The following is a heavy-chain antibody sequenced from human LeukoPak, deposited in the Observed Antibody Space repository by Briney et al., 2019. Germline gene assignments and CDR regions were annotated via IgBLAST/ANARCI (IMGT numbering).Heavy chain of an antibody. D-gene: IGHD3-22*01. CDR2: SGTDGDT. J-gene: IGHJ5*02. V-gene: IGHV3-23*01. Sequence: GGSLRLSCAASGFIFDYYTMNWVRQVPGKGLEWVSTSGTDGDTYYADSVKGRLTISRNNSNNTVHLQMTSLRVEDTAVYYCATKTPGNYPYDSWGQGTLVIVSP. CDR1: GFIFDYYT. CDR3: ATKTPGNYPYDS.